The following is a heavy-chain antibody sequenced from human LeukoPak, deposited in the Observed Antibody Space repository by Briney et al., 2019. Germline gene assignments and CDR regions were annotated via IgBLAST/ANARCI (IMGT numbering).Heavy chain of an antibody. V-gene: IGHV1-24*01. J-gene: IGHJ4*02. D-gene: IGHD1-26*01. CDR2: FDPEDAEI. CDR3: ATVLTRVWDLRTFDY. CDR1: GYRLNELS. Sequence: ASVKVSCKVSGYRLNELSMNWLRQAPGKGPEWMGGFDPEDAEIIYAQKFQGRVSMTEDTSTDTAYLEVSSLKSEDTAIYYCATVLTRVWDLRTFDYWGQESLVTVSS.